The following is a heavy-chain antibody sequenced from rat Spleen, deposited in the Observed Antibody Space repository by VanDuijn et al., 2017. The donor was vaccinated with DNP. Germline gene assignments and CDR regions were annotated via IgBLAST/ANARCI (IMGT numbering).Heavy chain of an antibody. CDR1: GFTFTDYY. CDR3: ARQRGYFDY. J-gene: IGHJ2*01. D-gene: IGHD1-11*01. V-gene: IGHV5-22*01. CDR2: MSSDGNNI. Sequence: EVQLVESGGGLVQPGRSLKLSCAASGFTFTDYYMAWVRQTPTKGLEWVAYMSSDGNNIYYGDSVKGRFTISRDNAKSTTYLQMNSLRSEDMATYYCARQRGYFDYWGQGVMVTVSS.